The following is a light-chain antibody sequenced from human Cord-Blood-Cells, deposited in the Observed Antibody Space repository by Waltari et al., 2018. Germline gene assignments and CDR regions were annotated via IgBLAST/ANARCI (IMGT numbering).Light chain of an antibody. CDR1: QSVLYSSNSRSY. J-gene: IGKJ3*01. V-gene: IGKV4-1*01. Sequence: IVMTQSPDSLAVSLGARATINCQSSQSVLYSSNSRSYLAWYQQKPRQPPKLLIYLASTLESVLPGRFIASVSRTVFTLTFISLQAEDVAVYYCQQYYSTPFTFGPGTKVDIK. CDR2: LAS. CDR3: QQYYSTPFT.